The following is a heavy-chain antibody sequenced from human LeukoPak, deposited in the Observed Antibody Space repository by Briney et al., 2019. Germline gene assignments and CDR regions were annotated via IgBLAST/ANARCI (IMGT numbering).Heavy chain of an antibody. Sequence: SETLSLTCTVSGGSFSSYFWSWIRQPPGKGLEWIGYIYSSGSTNYNPSLKSRVTISVDTSKNQFSLKLSSVTAADTAVYYCARAETAAGDLDYWGQGTLVTVSS. CDR1: GGSFSSYF. J-gene: IGHJ4*02. CDR3: ARAETAAGDLDY. CDR2: IYSSGST. D-gene: IGHD6-13*01. V-gene: IGHV4-59*12.